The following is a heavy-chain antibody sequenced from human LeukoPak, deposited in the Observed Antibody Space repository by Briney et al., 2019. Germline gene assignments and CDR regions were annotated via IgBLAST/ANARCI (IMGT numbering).Heavy chain of an antibody. Sequence: ASETLSLTCAVYGRSLSGYYWSWIRQPPGKGLEWIGEINHSGSTNYNPSLKSRVTISVDTSKNQFSLKLSSVTAADTAVYYCARGGGSYWGQGTLVTVSS. D-gene: IGHD3-16*01. CDR2: INHSGST. V-gene: IGHV4-34*01. J-gene: IGHJ4*02. CDR3: ARGGGSY. CDR1: GRSLSGYY.